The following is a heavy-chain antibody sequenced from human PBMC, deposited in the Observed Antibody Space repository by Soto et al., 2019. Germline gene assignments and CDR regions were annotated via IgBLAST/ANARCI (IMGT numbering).Heavy chain of an antibody. Sequence: QVQLQESGPGLVKPSQTLSLTCTVSGGSISSGGYYWSWIRQHPGKGLEWIGYIYYSGSTYYNPSLKSRVTISVDTSKNQFALKLSSVTAADTAVYYCARAPYYDILTGLDGMDVWGQGTTVTVSS. CDR1: GGSISSGGYY. CDR3: ARAPYYDILTGLDGMDV. V-gene: IGHV4-31*03. D-gene: IGHD3-9*01. CDR2: IYYSGST. J-gene: IGHJ6*02.